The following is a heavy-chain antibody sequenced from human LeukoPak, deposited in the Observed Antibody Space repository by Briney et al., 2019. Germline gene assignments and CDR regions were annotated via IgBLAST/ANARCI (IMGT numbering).Heavy chain of an antibody. J-gene: IGHJ4*02. CDR2: IRNKANSYTT. CDR1: GFTFSSYD. Sequence: GGSLRLSCAASGFTFSSYDMHWVRQAPGKGLEWVGRIRNKANSYTTEYAASVKGRFTISRDDSKNSLYLQMNSLKCEDTAVYYCAREWDSGSYYLGYFDYWGQGTLVTVSS. V-gene: IGHV3-72*01. CDR3: AREWDSGSYYLGYFDY. D-gene: IGHD1-26*01.